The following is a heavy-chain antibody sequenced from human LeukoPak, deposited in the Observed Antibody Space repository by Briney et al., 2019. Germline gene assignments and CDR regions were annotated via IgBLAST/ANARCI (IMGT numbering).Heavy chain of an antibody. CDR3: ARGSGESGVAAAGYVDY. V-gene: IGHV4-34*01. J-gene: IGHJ4*02. CDR1: GGSFSGYY. D-gene: IGHD6-13*01. CDR2: INHSEST. Sequence: SETLSLTCAVYGGSFSGYYWSWIRQPPGKGLEWIGEINHSESTNCNPSLKSRVTISVDTSKNQFSLNLSSVTAADTAVYYCARGSGESGVAAAGYVDYWGQGTLVTVSS.